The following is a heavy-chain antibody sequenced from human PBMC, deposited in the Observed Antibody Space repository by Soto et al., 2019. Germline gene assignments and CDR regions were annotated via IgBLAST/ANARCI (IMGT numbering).Heavy chain of an antibody. J-gene: IGHJ4*02. V-gene: IGHV3-30-3*01. D-gene: IGHD2-2*01. Sequence: QVLLVDFGGGVVQPGRSLRLSCAASGFTFSSYAMNWVRQAPGKGLEWVALISYDGSNKYYADSVRGRFTISRDSSTNTLFLQMNSLRAADTAVYYCGRCTSTSCHLGSDYWGQGTLVTVSS. CDR2: ISYDGSNK. CDR1: GFTFSSYA. CDR3: GRCTSTSCHLGSDY.